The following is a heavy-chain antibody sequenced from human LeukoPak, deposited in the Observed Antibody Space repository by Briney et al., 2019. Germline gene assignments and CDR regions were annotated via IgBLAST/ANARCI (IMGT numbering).Heavy chain of an antibody. V-gene: IGHV3-30-3*01. CDR1: GFTFSSYA. Sequence: GGSLRLSCAASGFTFSSYAMHWVRQAPGKGLEWVAVISYDGSNKYYADSVKGRFTISRDNSKNTLYLQMNSLRAEDTAVYYCARDDYYDYWGQGTLVTVSS. CDR3: ARDDYYDY. J-gene: IGHJ4*02. CDR2: ISYDGSNK.